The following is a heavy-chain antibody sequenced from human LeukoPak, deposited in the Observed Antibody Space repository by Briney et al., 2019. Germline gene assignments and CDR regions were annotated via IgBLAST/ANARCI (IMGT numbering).Heavy chain of an antibody. J-gene: IGHJ3*02. V-gene: IGHV3-21*06. CDR1: GFTFSNYN. Sequence: PGGSLRLSCAASGFTFSNYNMNWVRQAPGKGLEWVSYISSRGSSTYYADSVKGRFTISRDNAKNSLYLQMNSLRAEDTAVYYCARIDAFDIWGQGTMVTVSS. CDR3: ARIDAFDI. CDR2: ISSRGSST.